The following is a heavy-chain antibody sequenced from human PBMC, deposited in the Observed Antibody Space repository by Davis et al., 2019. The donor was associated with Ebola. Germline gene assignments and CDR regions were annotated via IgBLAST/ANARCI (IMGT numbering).Heavy chain of an antibody. Sequence: PGGSLRLSCAASGFTSSSYSMNWLRQAPGKGLEWVPSIRSSSYYIYYADSLKGRFTISRDNAKNSLYLQMNSLRAEDTAVYHCARGGYYDTSGYSHDAFDIWGQGTMVTVSS. CDR3: ARGGYYDTSGYSHDAFDI. CDR2: IRSSSYYI. J-gene: IGHJ3*02. D-gene: IGHD3-22*01. V-gene: IGHV3-21*01. CDR1: GFTSSSYS.